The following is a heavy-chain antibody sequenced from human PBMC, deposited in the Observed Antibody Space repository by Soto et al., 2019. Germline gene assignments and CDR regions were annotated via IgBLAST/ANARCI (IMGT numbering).Heavy chain of an antibody. V-gene: IGHV1-2*04. D-gene: IGHD6-13*01. CDR2: INPNSGGT. Sequence: ASVKVSCKASGYTFTDYYMHWVRQAPGQGLEWIGWINPNSGGTNYAQKFQGWVTMTRDTSISTAYVELSSLRSDDTAVYYCARDTGSSTWTHYDYWGQGTLVTVSS. CDR1: GYTFTDYY. CDR3: ARDTGSSTWTHYDY. J-gene: IGHJ4*02.